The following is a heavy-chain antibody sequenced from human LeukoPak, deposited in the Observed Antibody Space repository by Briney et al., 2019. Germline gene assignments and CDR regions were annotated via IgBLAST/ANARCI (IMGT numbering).Heavy chain of an antibody. J-gene: IGHJ5*02. CDR2: ISSSGSTI. Sequence: PGGSLRLSCAASGFTFSSYEMNWVRQAPGRGLEWVSYISSSGSTIYYADSVKGRFTISRDNAKNSLYLQMNSLRAEDTAVYYCANLLPRPHWFGPWGQGTLVTVSS. CDR3: ANLLPRPHWFGP. CDR1: GFTFSSYE. D-gene: IGHD2-21*02. V-gene: IGHV3-48*03.